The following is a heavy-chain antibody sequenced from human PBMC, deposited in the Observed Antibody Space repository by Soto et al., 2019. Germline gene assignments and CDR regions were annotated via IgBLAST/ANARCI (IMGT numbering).Heavy chain of an antibody. V-gene: IGHV3-33*01. J-gene: IGHJ6*03. CDR2: IWYDGSNK. CDR3: ARGNYYYYYMDV. Sequence: VAVIWYDGSNKYYADSVKGRFTISRDNSKNTLYLQMNSLRAEDTAVYYCARGNYYYYYMDVWGKGTTVTVSS.